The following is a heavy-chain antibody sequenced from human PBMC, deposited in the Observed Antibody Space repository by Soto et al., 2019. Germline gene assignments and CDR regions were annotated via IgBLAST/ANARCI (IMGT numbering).Heavy chain of an antibody. V-gene: IGHV1-69*13. D-gene: IGHD6-19*01. CDR2: IIPIFGTA. J-gene: IGHJ6*02. CDR3: ARMAGEVDPVPPIGMDV. CDR1: GGTFSSYA. Sequence: SVKVSCKASGGTFSSYAISWVRQAPGQGLEWMGGIIPIFGTANYAQRFQGRVTITADESTSTAYMELSSLRSEDTAVYYCARMAGEVDPVPPIGMDVWGQGTTVTVSS.